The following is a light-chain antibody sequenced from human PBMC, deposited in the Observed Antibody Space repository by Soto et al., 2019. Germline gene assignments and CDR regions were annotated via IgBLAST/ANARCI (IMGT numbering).Light chain of an antibody. CDR3: ATWDSTLTAGV. V-gene: IGLV1-51*01. J-gene: IGLJ3*02. CDR2: END. Sequence: QSVLTQPPSVSAAPGQKVTISCSGGSSNIGNDYVAWYLQLPGAAPKLLIYENDKRPSGIPDRFCGSKSGTSATLRIAGLQPGDEADYYCATWDSTLTAGVFGGGTKLTVL. CDR1: SSNIGNDY.